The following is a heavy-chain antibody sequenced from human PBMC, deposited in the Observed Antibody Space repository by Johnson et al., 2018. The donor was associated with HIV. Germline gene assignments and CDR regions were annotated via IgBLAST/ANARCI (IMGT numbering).Heavy chain of an antibody. Sequence: VQLVESGGGVVRPGGSLRVSCAASGFTFDDYGMSWVRQAPGKGLEWVSGITWNSGEIDYADSVEGRFTISRDNTKNTLYLQMNSLRAEDTAVYYCAKAVGGYAFDIWGQGTMVTVSS. CDR3: AKAVGGYAFDI. D-gene: IGHD1-26*01. CDR1: GFTFDDYG. CDR2: ITWNSGEI. J-gene: IGHJ3*02. V-gene: IGHV3-20*04.